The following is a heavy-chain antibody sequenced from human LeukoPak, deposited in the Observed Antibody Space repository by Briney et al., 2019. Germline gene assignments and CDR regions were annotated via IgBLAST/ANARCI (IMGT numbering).Heavy chain of an antibody. J-gene: IGHJ4*02. Sequence: PGGSLRLSCAASGFTFSSYEMNWVRQAPGKGLEWVSYISSSGSTIYYADSVKGRFTISRDNAKNSLYLQMNSLRAEDTAVYYCARVGAAAPFDYWGQGTLVTVSS. D-gene: IGHD2-2*01. CDR1: GFTFSSYE. V-gene: IGHV3-48*03. CDR2: ISSSGSTI. CDR3: ARVGAAAPFDY.